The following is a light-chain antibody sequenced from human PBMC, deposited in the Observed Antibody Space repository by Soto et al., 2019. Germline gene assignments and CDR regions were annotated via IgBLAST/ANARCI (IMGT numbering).Light chain of an antibody. CDR1: QSVSSN. CDR3: QQYGSSPIT. Sequence: EIVMTQSPATLPVSPGERATHSCRASQSVSSNLAWYQQKPGQAPRLLIYGASTRATGIPARFSGSGSGTDFTLTISRLEPEDFAVYSCQQYGSSPITFGQGTRLEIK. V-gene: IGKV3-15*01. J-gene: IGKJ5*01. CDR2: GAS.